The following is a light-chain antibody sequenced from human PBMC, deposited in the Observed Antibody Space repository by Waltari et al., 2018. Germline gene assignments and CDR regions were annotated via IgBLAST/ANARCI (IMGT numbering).Light chain of an antibody. CDR3: MQGIHRPWT. J-gene: IGKJ1*01. V-gene: IGKV2-30*01. CDR1: QSLVSSDGNTY. Sequence: DVVMTQSPLFLPVTLGQPTSISCRSSQSLVSSDGNTYFNWFQQRPGQTPRRLVYKVSNRDSGVPDRFIGSGSGTDFTLRISRVEAEDVGVYYCMQGIHRPWTFGQGTKVEIK. CDR2: KVS.